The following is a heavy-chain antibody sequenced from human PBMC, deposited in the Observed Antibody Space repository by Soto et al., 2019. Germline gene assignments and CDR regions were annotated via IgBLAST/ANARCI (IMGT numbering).Heavy chain of an antibody. Sequence: ASVKVSCKASCYTFPSYGISWVRLAPGQGLEWMGWISAYNGNTNYAQKLQGRVTMTTDTSTSTAYMELRSLRSDDTAVYYCARTRDIVVVVAATGYYYYMDVWGKGTTVTVS. CDR3: ARTRDIVVVVAATGYYYYMDV. D-gene: IGHD2-15*01. CDR2: ISAYNGNT. V-gene: IGHV1-18*01. J-gene: IGHJ6*03. CDR1: CYTFPSYG.